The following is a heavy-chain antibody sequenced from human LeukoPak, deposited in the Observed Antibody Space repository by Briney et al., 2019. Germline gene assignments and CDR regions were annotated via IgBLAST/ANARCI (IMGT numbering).Heavy chain of an antibody. CDR3: AGCIVGATMWFDP. CDR2: IYHSGST. D-gene: IGHD1-26*01. J-gene: IGHJ5*02. V-gene: IGHV4-38-2*02. Sequence: SETLSLTCTVSGYSISSGYYWGWIRQPPVKGLEWIGSIYHSGSTYYNPSLKSRVTISVDTSKNQFSLKLSSVTAADTAVYYCAGCIVGATMWFDPWGQGTLVTVSS. CDR1: GYSISSGYY.